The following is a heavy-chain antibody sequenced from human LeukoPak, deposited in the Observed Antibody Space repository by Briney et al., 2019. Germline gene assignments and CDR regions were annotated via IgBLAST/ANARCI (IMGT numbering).Heavy chain of an antibody. CDR1: GGTFSSYA. Sequence: SVKVSCEASGGTFSSYAISWVRQAPGQGLEWMGRIIPIFGTANYAQKFQGRVTITTDESTSTAYMELSSLRSEDTAVYYCARDRGNWNDYYFDYWGQGTLVTVSS. CDR2: IIPIFGTA. V-gene: IGHV1-69*05. CDR3: ARDRGNWNDYYFDY. J-gene: IGHJ4*02. D-gene: IGHD1-1*01.